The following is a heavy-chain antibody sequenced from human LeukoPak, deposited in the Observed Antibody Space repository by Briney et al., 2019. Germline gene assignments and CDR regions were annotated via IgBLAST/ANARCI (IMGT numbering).Heavy chain of an antibody. Sequence: SETLSLTCTVSGGSISSSSYYWGWIRQPPGKGLEWIGSIYYSGSTYYNPSLKSRVTISVDTSKNQFSLKLSSVTAADTAVYYCAKSSEGRYYYDSSGFSYYYYYMDVWGKGTTVTISS. D-gene: IGHD3-22*01. CDR3: AKSSEGRYYYDSSGFSYYYYYMDV. V-gene: IGHV4-39*07. CDR1: GGSISSSSYY. CDR2: IYYSGST. J-gene: IGHJ6*03.